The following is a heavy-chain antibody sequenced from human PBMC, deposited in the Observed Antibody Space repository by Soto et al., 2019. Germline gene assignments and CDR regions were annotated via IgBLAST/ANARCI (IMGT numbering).Heavy chain of an antibody. V-gene: IGHV3-74*01. J-gene: IGHJ6*02. Sequence: EVQLVESGGGLVQPGGSLRLSCAASGFTFSTYWMHWVRQAPGKGLVWVSRINSDGSTTNYADSVKGRFTIPRDNAKNTLYLQMNSRSAEDTAVYYCARDAYYDMGVWGQGTTVTVSS. CDR3: ARDAYYDMGV. CDR1: GFTFSTYW. CDR2: INSDGSTT.